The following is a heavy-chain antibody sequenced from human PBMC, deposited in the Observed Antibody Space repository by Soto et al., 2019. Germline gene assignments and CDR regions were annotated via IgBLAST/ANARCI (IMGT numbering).Heavy chain of an antibody. D-gene: IGHD3-3*01. CDR3: ASDLQSASDFWRGYFDHYYYSGIDV. J-gene: IGHJ6*02. Sequence: GGSLRLSCAASGFTFSSYSMHCVRQAPGKGLEWVAVISYDGSNKYYADSVKGRFTISSDNSKKTLYLQRTRLRAEDTAVYYCASDLQSASDFWRGYFDHYYYSGIDVWGQGTTVTVFS. CDR2: ISYDGSNK. CDR1: GFTFSSYS. V-gene: IGHV3-30-3*01.